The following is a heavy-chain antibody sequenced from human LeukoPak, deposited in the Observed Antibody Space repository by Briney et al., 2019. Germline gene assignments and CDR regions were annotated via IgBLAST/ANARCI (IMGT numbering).Heavy chain of an antibody. D-gene: IGHD5-18*01. V-gene: IGHV3-7*01. Sequence: GGSLRLSCAASGFTFSSYWMSWVRQAPGKGLEWVANIKQDGSEKYYVDSVKGRFTISRDNAKNSLYLQMNSLRAEDTAVYYCAKGYSYGYGGLDYWGQGTLVTVSS. CDR2: IKQDGSEK. J-gene: IGHJ4*02. CDR1: GFTFSSYW. CDR3: AKGYSYGYGGLDY.